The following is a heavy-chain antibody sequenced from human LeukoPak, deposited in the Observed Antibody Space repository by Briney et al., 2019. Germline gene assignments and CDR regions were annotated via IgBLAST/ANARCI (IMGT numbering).Heavy chain of an antibody. Sequence: SGPTLVYPTQTLTLTCTFSGFSLSTSGVGVGWIRQPPGKALEWLALIYWDDDKRYSPSLKSRLTITKDTSKNQVVLTMTNMDPVDTATYYCAHRGAAAFSYGPPFDYWGQGTLVTVSS. CDR2: IYWDDDK. CDR3: AHRGAAAFSYGPPFDY. D-gene: IGHD5-18*01. J-gene: IGHJ4*02. V-gene: IGHV2-5*02. CDR1: GFSLSTSGVG.